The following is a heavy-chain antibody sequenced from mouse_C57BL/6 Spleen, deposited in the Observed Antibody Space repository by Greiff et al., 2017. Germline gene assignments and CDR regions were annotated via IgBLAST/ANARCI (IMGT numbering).Heavy chain of an antibody. J-gene: IGHJ1*03. Sequence: EVKLVESGPGLAKPSPTLSLTCSVTGYSITSDYWNWIRKFPGNKLEYMGYISYSGSTYYYPSLNSRISITRDTSKNQYYLQLNSVTTEDTATYYCARYPYYYGRSYGYFDVWGTGTTVTVSS. D-gene: IGHD1-1*01. V-gene: IGHV3-8*01. CDR2: ISYSGST. CDR1: GYSITSDY. CDR3: ARYPYYYGRSYGYFDV.